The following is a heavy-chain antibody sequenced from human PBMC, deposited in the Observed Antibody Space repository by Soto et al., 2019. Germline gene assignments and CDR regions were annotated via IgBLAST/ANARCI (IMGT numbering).Heavy chain of an antibody. Sequence: PGESLKISCNGSGYSFTIYWIGWVRQMPGKGLEWMGIIYPGDSDTRYSPSFQGQVTISADKSISTAYLQWSSLKASDTAMYYCARLGGYSYGSLYYYYYGMDVWGQGTTVTVSS. D-gene: IGHD5-18*01. V-gene: IGHV5-51*01. J-gene: IGHJ6*02. CDR2: IYPGDSDT. CDR3: ARLGGYSYGSLYYYYYGMDV. CDR1: GYSFTIYW.